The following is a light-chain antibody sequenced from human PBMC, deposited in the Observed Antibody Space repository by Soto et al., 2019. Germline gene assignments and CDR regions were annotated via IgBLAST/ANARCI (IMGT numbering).Light chain of an antibody. CDR3: QQFDDSAT. V-gene: IGKV3-20*01. CDR2: GAS. CDR1: HSVSRTY. J-gene: IGKJ5*01. Sequence: EIALTQSPGNLSLSPGERATLSCRASHSVSRTYLAWYQQKPGQAPRLLIYGASDRATGTPDRFSGSGSGTDFTLTISRLEPEDSAVYYCQQFDDSATVGQGTRLEIK.